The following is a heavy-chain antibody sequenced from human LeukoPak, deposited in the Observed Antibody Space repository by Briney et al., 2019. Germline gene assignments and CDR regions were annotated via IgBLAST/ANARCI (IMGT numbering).Heavy chain of an antibody. CDR2: ISYDGSNK. CDR3: ARIAFRGTSGVDY. D-gene: IGHD1-14*01. J-gene: IGHJ4*02. Sequence: GGSLRLSCAASGFTFSSYGMHWVRQAPGKGLEWVAVISYDGSNKYYADSVKGRFTISRDNSKNTLYLQMNSLRAEDTAVYYCARIAFRGTSGVDYWGQGTLVTVSS. V-gene: IGHV3-30*03. CDR1: GFTFSSYG.